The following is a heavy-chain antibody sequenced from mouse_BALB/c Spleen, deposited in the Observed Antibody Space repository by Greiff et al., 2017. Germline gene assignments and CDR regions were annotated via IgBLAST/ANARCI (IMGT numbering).Heavy chain of an antibody. V-gene: IGHV1S135*01. J-gene: IGHJ4*01. CDR2: IDPYNGGT. Sequence: VQLKESGPELVKPGASVKVSCKASGYAFTSYNMYWVKQSHGKSLEWIGYIDPYNGGTSYNQKFKGKATLTVDKSSSTAYMHLNSLTSEDSAVYYCAREDYGYDYAMDYWGQGTSVTVSS. CDR1: GYAFTSYN. D-gene: IGHD1-2*01. CDR3: AREDYGYDYAMDY.